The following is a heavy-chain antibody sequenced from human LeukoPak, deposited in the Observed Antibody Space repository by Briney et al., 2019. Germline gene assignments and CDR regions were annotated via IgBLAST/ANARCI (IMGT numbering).Heavy chain of an antibody. D-gene: IGHD3-22*01. CDR2: ISSSSSYI. V-gene: IGHV3-21*01. CDR1: GFTFSSYS. CDR3: ARAEDYYDSSGFPKPGDY. J-gene: IGHJ4*02. Sequence: PGGSLRLSCAASGFTFSSYSMNWVRQAPGKGLEWVSSISSSSSYIYYANSVKGRFTISRDNAKNSLYLQMNSLRAEDTAVYYCARAEDYYDSSGFPKPGDYWGQGTLVTVSS.